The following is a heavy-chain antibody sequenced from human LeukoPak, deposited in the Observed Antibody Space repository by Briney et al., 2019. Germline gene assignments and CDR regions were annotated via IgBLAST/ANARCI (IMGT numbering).Heavy chain of an antibody. V-gene: IGHV3-48*01. CDR2: ISSSSSTI. CDR1: GFTFSSYS. Sequence: GGSLRLSCAASGFTFSSYSMNWVRQAPGKGLEWVSYISSSSSTIYYADSVKGRFTISRDNAKNSLYLQMNSLRAEDTAVYYCAREGCSGGSCYFQGPLADAFDIWGQGTMVTVSS. D-gene: IGHD2-15*01. J-gene: IGHJ3*02. CDR3: AREGCSGGSCYFQGPLADAFDI.